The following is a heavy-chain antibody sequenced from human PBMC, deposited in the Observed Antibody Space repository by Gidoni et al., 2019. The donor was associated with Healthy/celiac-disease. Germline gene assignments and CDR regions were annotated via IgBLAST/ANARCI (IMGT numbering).Heavy chain of an antibody. Sequence: QVQLQESGPGLVKPSQTLSLTCTVSGVSISSGGYYWSRIRQHPGKGLEWIGYIYYSGSTYYNPSLKSRVTISVDTSKNQFSLKLSSVTAADTAVYYCARDVMGYCSSTSCYGSLFFDYWGQGTLVTVSS. CDR3: ARDVMGYCSSTSCYGSLFFDY. CDR2: IYYSGST. J-gene: IGHJ4*02. V-gene: IGHV4-31*03. D-gene: IGHD2-2*01. CDR1: GVSISSGGYY.